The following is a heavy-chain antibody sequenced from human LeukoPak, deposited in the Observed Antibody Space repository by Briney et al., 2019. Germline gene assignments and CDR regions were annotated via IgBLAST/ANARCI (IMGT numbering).Heavy chain of an antibody. D-gene: IGHD4/OR15-4a*01. Sequence: PGGSLRLSCAASGFIFSSYGMHWVRQAPDKGLEWVAFIRYDGSRKYYADSVKGRFTIPRDNSKNTLYLQMNSLRAEDTAMYYCAKVSLNMVNDAFDIWGQGTMVSVSS. J-gene: IGHJ3*02. CDR2: IRYDGSRK. V-gene: IGHV3-30*02. CDR3: AKVSLNMVNDAFDI. CDR1: GFIFSSYG.